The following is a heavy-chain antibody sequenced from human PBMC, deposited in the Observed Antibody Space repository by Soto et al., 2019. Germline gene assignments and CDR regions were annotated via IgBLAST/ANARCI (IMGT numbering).Heavy chain of an antibody. CDR1: GHSISGGYY. CDR3: ARGYYGSGSYYSFGWFDP. Sequence: PSETLFLTCAVSGHSISGGYYWGWIRQPPGKGLEWIGSIFHSGSTYYNPSLKSRVTISLDTSKNQFSLKLRSVTAADTAVYYCARGYYGSGSYYSFGWFDPWGKGTLVTASS. J-gene: IGHJ5*02. CDR2: IFHSGST. V-gene: IGHV4-38-2*01. D-gene: IGHD3-10*01.